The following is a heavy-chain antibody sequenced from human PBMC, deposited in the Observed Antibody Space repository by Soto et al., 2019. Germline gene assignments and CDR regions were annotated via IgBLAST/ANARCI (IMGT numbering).Heavy chain of an antibody. CDR3: ARKDSSSWLTLSIDY. D-gene: IGHD6-13*01. CDR1: GYTFTSYY. J-gene: IGHJ4*02. Sequence: QVQLVQSGAEVKKPGASVKVSCKASGYTFTSYYMHWVRQAPGQGLEWMGIINPSGGSTSYAQKFQGRVTMTRDTSTSTVYMELSSLRSEDTAVYYCARKDSSSWLTLSIDYWGQGTLVTVSS. V-gene: IGHV1-46*03. CDR2: INPSGGST.